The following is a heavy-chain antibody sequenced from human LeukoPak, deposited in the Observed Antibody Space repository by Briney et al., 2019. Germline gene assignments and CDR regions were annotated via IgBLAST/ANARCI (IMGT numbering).Heavy chain of an antibody. CDR3: ARLCRGNQLAGFDS. CDR2: ISYDGNTI. Sequence: GGSLRLSCAASEFTFSNYALHWVRQAPGKGLQWVAVISYDGNTIHYADSVKGRFIISRDTSKNTLYLQMNSLRAEDTAVYYCARLCRGNQLAGFDSWGQGTLVTVSS. CDR1: EFTFSNYA. J-gene: IGHJ4*02. D-gene: IGHD2-2*01. V-gene: IGHV3-30-3*01.